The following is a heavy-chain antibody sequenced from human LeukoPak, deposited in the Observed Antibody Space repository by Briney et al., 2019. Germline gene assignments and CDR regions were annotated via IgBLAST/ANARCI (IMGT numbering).Heavy chain of an antibody. J-gene: IGHJ3*02. V-gene: IGHV4-61*08. CDR1: GGSVDTIDYY. D-gene: IGHD1-26*01. CDR3: AGDQGGSAHRHAFDI. Sequence: IPLETLSLTCTVSGGSVDTIDYYWSWIRQPPGKGLEWIGYMYHTGSSIYSPSLKSRLTISVDTSKNQFTLNLSSMTAADTAVYYCAGDQGGSAHRHAFDIWGQGTLVTVSS. CDR2: MYHTGSS.